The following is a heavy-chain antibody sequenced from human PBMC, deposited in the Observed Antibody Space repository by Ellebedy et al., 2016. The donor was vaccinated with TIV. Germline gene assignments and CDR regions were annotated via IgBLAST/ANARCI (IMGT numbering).Heavy chain of an antibody. CDR3: ARRGTSFYFDS. D-gene: IGHD1-1*01. Sequence: GESLKISCAASGFRFSNSEMIWVRQPPGKGLQWVAYISSRGGAIYYADSVKGRFTISRDNDKRSLSLQMSSLRVEDSAVYFCARRGTSFYFDSWGQGTLVTVSS. CDR1: GFRFSNSE. V-gene: IGHV3-48*03. J-gene: IGHJ4*02. CDR2: ISSRGGAI.